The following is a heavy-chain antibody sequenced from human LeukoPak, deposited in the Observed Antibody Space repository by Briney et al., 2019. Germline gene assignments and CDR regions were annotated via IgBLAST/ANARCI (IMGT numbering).Heavy chain of an antibody. CDR3: ARGGWLRETYYYYGMDV. CDR1: GYTFTGYY. J-gene: IGHJ6*02. V-gene: IGHV1-2*02. CDR2: INPNSGGT. Sequence: GASVKVSCEASGYTFTGYYMHWVRQAPGQGLEWMGWINPNSGGTNYAQKFQGRVTMTRDTSISTAYMELSRLRSDDTAVYYCARGGWLRETYYYYGMDVWGQGTTVTVSS. D-gene: IGHD5-12*01.